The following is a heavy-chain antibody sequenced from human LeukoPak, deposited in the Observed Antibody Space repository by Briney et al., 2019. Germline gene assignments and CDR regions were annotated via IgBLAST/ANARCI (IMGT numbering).Heavy chain of an antibody. D-gene: IGHD2-2*01. J-gene: IGHJ4*02. Sequence: KSGGSLRLSCAASGFTFSDYYMTWIRQTPGKGLEWVSYIAPGGDGISYADSVKGRFTISRDNAKSSLYLQMNNLRVEDSAVYYCARRSSLEYWGQGALVTVSS. CDR2: IAPGGDGI. V-gene: IGHV3-11*01. CDR1: GFTFSDYY. CDR3: ARRSSLEY.